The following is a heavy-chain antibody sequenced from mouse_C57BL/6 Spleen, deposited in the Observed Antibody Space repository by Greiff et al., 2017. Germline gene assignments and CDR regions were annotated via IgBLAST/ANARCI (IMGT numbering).Heavy chain of an antibody. CDR2: IYPGAGDT. Sequence: QVHVKQSGPGLVKPGASVKISCKASGYAFSSSWMNWVKQRPGKGLEWIGRIYPGAGDTNSNGKFKGMDTLAADKSCSTDYRQLLSLTSEDSAVYCCAREISYYGSSYFYAMDYWGQGTSVTVSS. J-gene: IGHJ4*01. CDR1: GYAFSSSW. CDR3: AREISYYGSSYFYAMDY. V-gene: IGHV1-82*01. D-gene: IGHD1-1*01.